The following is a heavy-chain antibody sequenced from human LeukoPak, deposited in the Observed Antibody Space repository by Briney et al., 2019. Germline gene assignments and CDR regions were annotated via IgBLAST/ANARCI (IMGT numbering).Heavy chain of an antibody. V-gene: IGHV1-2*02. D-gene: IGHD3-3*01. CDR1: GYTFTGYY. Sequence: WASVKVSCKASGYTFTGYYIHWVRQAPGQGLEWMGWIYPDSGGTNYAQKFQGRVTITADKSTSTAYMELSSLRSEDTAVYYCARGRYYDFWSGYYLDHYYYGMDVWGQGTTVTVSS. J-gene: IGHJ6*02. CDR3: ARGRYYDFWSGYYLDHYYYGMDV. CDR2: IYPDSGGT.